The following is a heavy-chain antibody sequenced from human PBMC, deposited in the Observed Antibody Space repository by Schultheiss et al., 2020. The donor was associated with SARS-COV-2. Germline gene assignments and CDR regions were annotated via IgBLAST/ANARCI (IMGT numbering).Heavy chain of an antibody. CDR1: GFTFSSYW. V-gene: IGHV3-20*04. CDR2: ISWNSGSI. D-gene: IGHD3-22*01. Sequence: GGSLRLSCAASGFTFSSYWMSWVRQAPGKGLEWVSGISWNSGSIGDADSVTGRFTISSDNSKNTLYLQMNSLRAEDTAVYYCARADYYDSSADRIDYYGMVVWGHSATVPISS. J-gene: IGHJ6*01. CDR3: ARADYYDSSADRIDYYGMVV.